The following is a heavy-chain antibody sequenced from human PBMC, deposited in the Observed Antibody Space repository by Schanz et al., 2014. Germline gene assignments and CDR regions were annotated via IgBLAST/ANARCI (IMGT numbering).Heavy chain of an antibody. CDR2: IDLYGRT. CDR3: ARGRGRFDP. CDR1: GGSFSGYY. J-gene: IGHJ5*02. V-gene: IGHV4-34*01. Sequence: QVQLQQWGAGMLKPSETLSLMCGVYGGSFSGYYWSWIRQPPGRGLEWIGDIDLYGRTIYNPSLKSRVTMSLDTSKNEFSLRLTSVTAADTAEYYCARGRGRFDPWGNGTLVTVSS.